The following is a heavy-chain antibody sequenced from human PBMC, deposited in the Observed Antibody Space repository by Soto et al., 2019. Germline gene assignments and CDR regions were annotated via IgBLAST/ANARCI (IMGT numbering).Heavy chain of an antibody. CDR2: IKSKTDGGTI. CDR3: TTLVVAAYYYYGMDV. V-gene: IGHV3-15*01. J-gene: IGHJ6*02. CDR1: GFTFSNAW. D-gene: IGHD2-15*01. Sequence: GGSLRLSCAASGFTFSNAWMSWVRQAPGKGLEWVGRIKSKTDGGTIDYAAPVKGRFTISRDDSKNTLYLQMNSLKTEDTAVYYCTTLVVAAYYYYGMDVWGQGTTVTVSS.